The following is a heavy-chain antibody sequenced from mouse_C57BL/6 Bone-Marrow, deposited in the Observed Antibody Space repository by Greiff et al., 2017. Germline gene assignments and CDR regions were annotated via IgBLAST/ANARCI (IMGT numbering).Heavy chain of an antibody. D-gene: IGHD3-3*01. Sequence: QVQLQQPGAELVKPGASVKLSCKASGYTFTSYWMPWVKQRPGQGLEWIGMIHPNSGSTNYNEKFKSKATLTVDKSSSTAYMQLSSLTSEDSAVYYCARSLRDYAMDYWGQGTSVTVSS. CDR2: IHPNSGST. J-gene: IGHJ4*01. CDR3: ARSLRDYAMDY. V-gene: IGHV1-64*01. CDR1: GYTFTSYW.